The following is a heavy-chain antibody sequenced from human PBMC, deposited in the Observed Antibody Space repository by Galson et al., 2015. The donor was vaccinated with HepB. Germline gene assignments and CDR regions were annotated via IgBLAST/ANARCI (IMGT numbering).Heavy chain of an antibody. CDR3: ARADVDTAMVTILGGWWYFDL. CDR2: INSDGSST. CDR1: GFTFSSYW. V-gene: IGHV3-74*01. Sequence: SLRLSCAASGFTFSSYWMHWVRQAPGKGLVWVSRINSDGSSTSYADSVKGRFTISRDNAKNTLYLQMNSLRAEDTAVYYCARADVDTAMVTILGGWWYFDLWGRGTLVTVSS. D-gene: IGHD5-18*01. J-gene: IGHJ2*01.